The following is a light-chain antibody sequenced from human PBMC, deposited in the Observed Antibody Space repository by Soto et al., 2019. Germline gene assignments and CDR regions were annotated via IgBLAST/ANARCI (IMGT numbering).Light chain of an antibody. Sequence: DIQMTQSPSTLSVSVGDRVTITCRASQRISIWLAWYQQKPGKAPKLLMYKASVLESGVPSRFSGSGSGTEFTLTISSLQPDDCATYYCQQYNTFPWTFGQGTKVEI. J-gene: IGKJ1*01. CDR2: KAS. CDR3: QQYNTFPWT. V-gene: IGKV1-5*03. CDR1: QRISIW.